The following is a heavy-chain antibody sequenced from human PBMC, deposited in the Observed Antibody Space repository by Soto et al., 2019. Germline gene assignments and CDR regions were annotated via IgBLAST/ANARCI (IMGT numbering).Heavy chain of an antibody. CDR2: INPNSGGT. V-gene: IGHV1-2*02. J-gene: IGHJ6*02. CDR1: GYTLTDYY. D-gene: IGHD2-2*01. CDR3: AKDPNIVVVPAATGGMDV. Sequence: ASVKVSCKASGYTLTDYYMHWVRQAPGQGLEWMGWINPNSGGTNYAQKFQGRVTMTRVTSISTAYMELSSLRSDDTALYYCAKDPNIVVVPAATGGMDVWGQGTTVTVSS.